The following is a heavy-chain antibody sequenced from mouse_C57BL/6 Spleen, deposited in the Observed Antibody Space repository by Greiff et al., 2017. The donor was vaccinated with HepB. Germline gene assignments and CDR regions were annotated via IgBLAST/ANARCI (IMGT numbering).Heavy chain of an antibody. D-gene: IGHD3-3*01. V-gene: IGHV5-17*01. J-gene: IGHJ3*01. Sequence: EVKLVESGGGLVKPGGSLKLSCAASGFTFSDYGMHWVRQAPEKGLEWVAYISSGSSTNYYADKVKGRITITRDNAKNTLFLQMTSLRSEDTAMYYSVKSCACFSYWGHRTLVTVSA. CDR3: VKSCACFSY. CDR1: GFTFSDYG. CDR2: ISSGSSTN.